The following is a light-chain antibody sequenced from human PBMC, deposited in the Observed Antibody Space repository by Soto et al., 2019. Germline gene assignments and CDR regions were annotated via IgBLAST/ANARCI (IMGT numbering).Light chain of an antibody. Sequence: QSALTQPASVSGSPGQSITISCTGTSSDVGSYNFVSWYQQHPGKAPKLIIYEVSNRPSGISNRFSGSESDNTASLTISGLQAEDEADYYCSSYTSSTTSVFGIGTKVTVL. CDR2: EVS. CDR1: SSDVGSYNF. J-gene: IGLJ1*01. CDR3: SSYTSSTTSV. V-gene: IGLV2-14*01.